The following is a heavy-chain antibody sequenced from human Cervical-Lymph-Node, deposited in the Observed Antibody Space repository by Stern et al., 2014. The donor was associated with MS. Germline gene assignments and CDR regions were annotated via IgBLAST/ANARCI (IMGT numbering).Heavy chain of an antibody. D-gene: IGHD3-16*02. J-gene: IGHJ4*02. V-gene: IGHV3-9*01. CDR2: ISWNSNNI. Sequence: EVQLEESGGGSVQPGRSLRVSCAASGFTFDDCAMHWVRQAPGNGLEWVSVISWNSNNIGYADSVRVRFTISRDNAKNSMYLQMNGLRPEDTALYYCAKDISERHYYFDSWGEGTLVTVSS. CDR3: AKDISERHYYFDS. CDR1: GFTFDDCA.